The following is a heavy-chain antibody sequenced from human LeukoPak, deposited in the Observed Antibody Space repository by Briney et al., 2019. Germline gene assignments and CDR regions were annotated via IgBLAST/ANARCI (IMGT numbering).Heavy chain of an antibody. D-gene: IGHD6-13*01. J-gene: IGHJ6*02. V-gene: IGHV4-4*02. CDR2: IYHSGLS. Sequence: PSETLSLTCDVSGGSISSRNWWSWVRQSPGKGLEWVGEIYHSGLSNYNPSLNSRVTISVDKSKNQFSLNLTSVTAADTAVYYCATRQQLVLDYYYYGMDVWGQGTTVTVSS. CDR3: ATRQQLVLDYYYYGMDV. CDR1: GGSISSRNW.